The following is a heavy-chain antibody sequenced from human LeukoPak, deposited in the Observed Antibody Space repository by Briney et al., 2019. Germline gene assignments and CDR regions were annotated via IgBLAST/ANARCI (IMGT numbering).Heavy chain of an antibody. CDR3: AKHSSGWYTFDY. V-gene: IGHV3-23*01. Sequence: GGSLRLSCAASGFTFSSYAMSWVRQAPGKGLEWGSAISGSGGSTYYADSVKGRFTISRDNSKNTLYLQMNSLRAEDTAVYCCAKHSSGWYTFDYWGQGTLVTVSS. D-gene: IGHD6-19*01. CDR1: GFTFSSYA. CDR2: ISGSGGST. J-gene: IGHJ4*02.